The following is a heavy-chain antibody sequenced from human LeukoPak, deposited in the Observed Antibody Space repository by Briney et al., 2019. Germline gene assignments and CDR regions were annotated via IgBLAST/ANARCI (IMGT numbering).Heavy chain of an antibody. D-gene: IGHD5-24*01. J-gene: IGHJ3*02. CDR2: VYYSGGT. V-gene: IGHV4-59*01. Sequence: PSETLSLTCTVSGDSINNYYWSWIRQPPGKGLQWIGYVYYSGGTNYNPSLKSRVTISVDTSKNQFSLKLSSVTAADTAVYYCASWEDGYNYSNAFDIWGQGTMVTVSS. CDR3: ASWEDGYNYSNAFDI. CDR1: GDSINNYY.